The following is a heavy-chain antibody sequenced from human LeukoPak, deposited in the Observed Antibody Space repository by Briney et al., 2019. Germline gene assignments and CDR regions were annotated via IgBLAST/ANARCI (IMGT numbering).Heavy chain of an antibody. CDR2: IIPIFGTA. D-gene: IGHD3-10*01. CDR1: GGTFSSYA. J-gene: IGHJ4*02. Sequence: GASVKVSCKASGGTFSSYAISWVRQAPGQGLEWMGGIIPIFGTANYAQKFQGRVTITADESTSTAYMELSSLRSEDTAVYYCASSGITMVRGDIFDYWGQGTLVTVSS. V-gene: IGHV1-69*13. CDR3: ASSGITMVRGDIFDY.